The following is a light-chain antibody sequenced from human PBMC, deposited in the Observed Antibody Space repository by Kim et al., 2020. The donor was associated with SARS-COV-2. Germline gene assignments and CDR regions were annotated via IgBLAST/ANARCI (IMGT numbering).Light chain of an antibody. CDR2: EVT. J-gene: IGLJ3*02. CDR1: SSDVGNYNL. CDR3: CSYAGSSTFV. Sequence: GQSITSACTGTSSDVGNYNLVSWYQQHPGKAPKLIIYEVTKRPSGVSNRFSGSKSGNTASLTFSGLQAEDEADYYCCSYAGSSTFVFGGGTQLTVL. V-gene: IGLV2-23*02.